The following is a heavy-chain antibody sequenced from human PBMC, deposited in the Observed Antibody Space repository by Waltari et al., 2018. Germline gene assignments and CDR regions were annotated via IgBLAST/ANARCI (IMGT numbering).Heavy chain of an antibody. V-gene: IGHV3-23*01. CDR1: GFTFSSYA. CDR2: FGGSGEAT. D-gene: IGHD2-2*01. CDR3: AKDKAAIVYWFDP. Sequence: EVQLLESGGGLVQPGGSLRLSCAASGFTFSSYAMSWVRQAPGKGLGGVSAFGGSGEATYYADSVKGRFTMSRDNSNNRLYLQMNSLRAEDTAIYYCAKDKAAIVYWFDPWGQGTLVTVSS. J-gene: IGHJ5*02.